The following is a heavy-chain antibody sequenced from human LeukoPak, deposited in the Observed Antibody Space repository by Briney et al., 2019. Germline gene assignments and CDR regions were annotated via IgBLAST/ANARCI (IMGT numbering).Heavy chain of an antibody. CDR2: ISISSTDI. V-gene: IGHV3-21*01. CDR1: GFTLSRYS. CDR3: ARDLRYSIDQ. J-gene: IGHJ5*02. D-gene: IGHD1-14*01. Sequence: PGGSLRLSCAASGFTLSRYSMNWVRQAPGKGLEWVSYISISSTDIYSVDSVKGRFTISRDNAKNSLYLQMNSRRAEDTAVYYWARDLRYSIDQWGQGTLVTGSS.